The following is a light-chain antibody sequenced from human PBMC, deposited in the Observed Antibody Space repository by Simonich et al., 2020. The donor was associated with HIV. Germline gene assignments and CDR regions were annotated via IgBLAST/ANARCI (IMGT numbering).Light chain of an antibody. J-gene: IGLJ3*02. V-gene: IGLV1-51*01. CDR3: GTWDSSLSAWV. CDR2: DNN. Sequence: QSVLTQPPSVSAAAGQKVTISCSGSSFNIVKNYVSLYQQFPGTAPQLLIYDNNKRPSGIPDRFSGSKSGTSANLGITGLQTGDEADYYCGTWDSSLSAWVFGGGTKVTVL. CDR1: SFNIVKNY.